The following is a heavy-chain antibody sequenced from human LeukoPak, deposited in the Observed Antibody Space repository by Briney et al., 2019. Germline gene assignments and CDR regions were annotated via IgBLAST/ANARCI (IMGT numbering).Heavy chain of an antibody. D-gene: IGHD6-13*01. CDR2: IIPIFGTA. V-gene: IGHV1-69*05. CDR3: ARESTPGIAAAGPFDY. J-gene: IGHJ4*02. Sequence: SVKVSCKASGGTFSSYAISWVRQAPGQGLEWMGGIIPIFGTANYAQKFQGRVTITTDESTSTAYMELSSLRSEDTAVYYCARESTPGIAAAGPFDYWGQGTLVTVSS. CDR1: GGTFSSYA.